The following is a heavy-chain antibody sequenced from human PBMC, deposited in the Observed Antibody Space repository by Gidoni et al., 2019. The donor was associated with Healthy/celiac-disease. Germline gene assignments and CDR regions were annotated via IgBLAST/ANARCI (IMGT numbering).Heavy chain of an antibody. Sequence: HVQLVQSGAEVKTPGASVKVSCKVSGYTLTEFSMHWVRPAPGKGLEWMGGFDPEDGETIYAQKFQGIVTMTEDTSTDTAYMELSSLRSEDTAVYYCATLDLSITMVRAFDYWGQGTLVTVSS. J-gene: IGHJ4*02. D-gene: IGHD3-10*01. CDR2: FDPEDGET. V-gene: IGHV1-24*01. CDR3: ATLDLSITMVRAFDY. CDR1: GYTLTEFS.